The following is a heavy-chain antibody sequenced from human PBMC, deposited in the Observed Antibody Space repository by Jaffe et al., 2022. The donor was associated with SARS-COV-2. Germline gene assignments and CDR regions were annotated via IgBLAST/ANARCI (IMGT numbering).Heavy chain of an antibody. CDR1: GFTFSSYG. CDR2: ISYDGSNK. J-gene: IGHJ4*02. CDR3: AKGNRQWLVLDY. Sequence: QVQLVESGGGVVQPGRSLRLSCAASGFTFSSYGMHWVRQAPGKGLEWVAVISYDGSNKYYADSVKGRFTISRDNSKNTLYLQMNSLRAEDTAVYYCAKGNRQWLVLDYWGQGTLVTVSS. V-gene: IGHV3-30*18. D-gene: IGHD6-19*01.